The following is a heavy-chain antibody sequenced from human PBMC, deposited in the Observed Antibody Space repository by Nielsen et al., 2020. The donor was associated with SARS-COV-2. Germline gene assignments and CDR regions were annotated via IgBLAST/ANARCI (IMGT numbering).Heavy chain of an antibody. CDR1: GFTFDDYA. CDR2: ISWNSGSI. D-gene: IGHD2-8*01. Sequence: SLKISCAASGFTFDDYAMHWVRQAPGKGLEWVSGISWNSGSIGYADSVKGRFTISRDNAKNSLYLQMNSLRAEDTAVYYCARDRDIVLMVYAPGSLGMDVWGQGTTVTVSS. V-gene: IGHV3-9*01. CDR3: ARDRDIVLMVYAPGSLGMDV. J-gene: IGHJ6*02.